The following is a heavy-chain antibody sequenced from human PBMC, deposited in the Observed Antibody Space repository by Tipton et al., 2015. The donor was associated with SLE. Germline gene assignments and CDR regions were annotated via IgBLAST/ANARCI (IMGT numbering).Heavy chain of an antibody. V-gene: IGHV4-34*01. D-gene: IGHD6-19*01. CDR2: INHSGST. Sequence: TLSLTCAVYGGSFSGYYWSWIRQPPGKGLEWIGEINHSGSTYYNPSLKSRVTISVDTSKNQFSLKLSSVTAADTAVYYCARRVAVAVYWYFDLWGRGTLVTVSS. J-gene: IGHJ2*01. CDR3: ARRVAVAVYWYFDL. CDR1: GGSFSGYY.